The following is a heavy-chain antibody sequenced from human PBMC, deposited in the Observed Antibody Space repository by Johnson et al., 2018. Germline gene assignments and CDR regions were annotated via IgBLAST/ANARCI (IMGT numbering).Heavy chain of an antibody. CDR3: AGSQSAYYGDYVGAEYFQH. CDR2: ISSSSSYI. Sequence: VQLVESGGGLVKPGGSLRLSCAASGFTLSSYSMNWVRQAPGKGLEWVSSISSSSSYIYNADSMKGRFTISRDNAKNSLHLQMNSLRAQDTAVYYCAGSQSAYYGDYVGAEYFQHWGQGTLVTVSS. J-gene: IGHJ1*01. V-gene: IGHV3-21*01. CDR1: GFTLSSYS. D-gene: IGHD4-17*01.